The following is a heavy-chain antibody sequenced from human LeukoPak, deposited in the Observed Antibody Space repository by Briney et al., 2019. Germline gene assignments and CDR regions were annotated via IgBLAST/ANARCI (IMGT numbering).Heavy chain of an antibody. D-gene: IGHD3-22*01. CDR3: AKAKNYDSSGYFDY. CDR2: ISGSGGST. Sequence: AGGSLRLSCAASGFTFSSYAMSWVRQAPGKGLEWVSAISGSGGSTYYADSVKGRFTISRDNSKNTLYLQMNSLRAEDTAVYYCAKAKNYDSSGYFDYWGQGTLVTVSS. J-gene: IGHJ4*02. V-gene: IGHV3-23*01. CDR1: GFTFSSYA.